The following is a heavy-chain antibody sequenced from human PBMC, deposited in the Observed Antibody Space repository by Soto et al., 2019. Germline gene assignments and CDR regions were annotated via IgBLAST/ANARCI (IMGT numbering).Heavy chain of an antibody. CDR3: ARARWGHIVVVVAATRQYNWFDP. D-gene: IGHD2-15*01. J-gene: IGHJ5*02. CDR1: GGTFSSYA. Sequence: SVKVSCKASGGTFSSYAISWVRQAPGQGLEWMGGIIPIFGTANYAQKFQGRVTITADESTSTAYMELSSLRSEDTAVYYCARARWGHIVVVVAATRQYNWFDPWGQGTLVTVSS. CDR2: IIPIFGTA. V-gene: IGHV1-69*13.